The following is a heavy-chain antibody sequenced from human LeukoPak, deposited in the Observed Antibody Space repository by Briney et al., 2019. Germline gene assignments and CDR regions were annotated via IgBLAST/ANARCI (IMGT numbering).Heavy chain of an antibody. CDR3: AAYYSSSWDY. CDR1: GFTFSSYS. CDR2: IKQDGSEE. Sequence: PGGPLRLSCAASGFTFSSYSMSWVRQPPGKGLQWVANIKQDGSEEYCVASVKGRFTISRDNAKNSLYLQMNSLRAEDTTVYYCAAYYSSSWDYWGQGTLVTVSA. D-gene: IGHD6-13*01. V-gene: IGHV3-7*01. J-gene: IGHJ4*02.